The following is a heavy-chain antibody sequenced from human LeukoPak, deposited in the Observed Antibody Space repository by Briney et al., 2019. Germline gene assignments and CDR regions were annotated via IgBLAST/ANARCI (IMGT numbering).Heavy chain of an antibody. CDR3: ARGYYDSSGYYYVDPSHSEYYFDY. Sequence: ASVKVSCKASGYTFTGYYMHWVRQAHGQGLEWMGWINPNSGGTNYAQKFQGRVTMTRDTSISTAYMELSRLRSDDTAVYYCARGYYDSSGYYYVDPSHSEYYFDYWGQGTLVTVSS. CDR2: INPNSGGT. V-gene: IGHV1-2*02. J-gene: IGHJ4*02. CDR1: GYTFTGYY. D-gene: IGHD3-22*01.